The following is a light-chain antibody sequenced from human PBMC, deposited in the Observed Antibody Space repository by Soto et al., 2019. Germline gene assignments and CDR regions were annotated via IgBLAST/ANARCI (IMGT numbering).Light chain of an antibody. V-gene: IGKV3-20*01. CDR3: QQYGSSPRT. CDR1: QSVNSGY. J-gene: IGKJ1*01. Sequence: EIVLTQSPGTLSLSPGERATLSCRASQSVNSGYLAWYQHTPGQAPRLLIYDTPTRATGIPDRFSGSGSGTDFTLTISRLEPEDFAVFYCQQYGSSPRTFGQGTKVDIK. CDR2: DTP.